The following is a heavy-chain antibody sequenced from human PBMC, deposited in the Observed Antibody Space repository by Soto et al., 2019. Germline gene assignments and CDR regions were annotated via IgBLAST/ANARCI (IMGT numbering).Heavy chain of an antibody. CDR2: IYFSGST. CDR1: GASINSGGYY. J-gene: IGHJ4*02. CDR3: ASGNAWEVLLAY. V-gene: IGHV4-31*03. D-gene: IGHD1-26*01. Sequence: SETLSLTCTVSGASINSGGYYWSWIRQLPGKGLEWIGYIYFSGSTYYNPSLESRVTISLDTSQNQFSLKLSSVTAADTAVYHCASGNAWEVLLAYWGQGTLVTVSS.